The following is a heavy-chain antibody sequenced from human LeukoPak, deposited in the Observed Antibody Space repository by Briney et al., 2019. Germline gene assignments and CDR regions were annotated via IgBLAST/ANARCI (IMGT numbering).Heavy chain of an antibody. Sequence: SQTLSLTCAISGDSVSSNSAAWNWIRQSPSRGLEWLGRTYYRSKWYNDYAVSVKSRITINPDTPKNQFSLQLNSVTPEDTAVYYCARDPSYDILTEYGMDVWGQGTTVTVSS. CDR1: GDSVSSNSAA. J-gene: IGHJ6*02. D-gene: IGHD3-9*01. V-gene: IGHV6-1*01. CDR3: ARDPSYDILTEYGMDV. CDR2: TYYRSKWYN.